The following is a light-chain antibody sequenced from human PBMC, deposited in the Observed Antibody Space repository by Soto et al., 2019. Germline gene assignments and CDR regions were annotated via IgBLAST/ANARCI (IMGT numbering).Light chain of an antibody. Sequence: QTVVTQEPSFSVSRGTTVTLTCALNYGSVSTNYFASWYQQTPGQAPRTLIYNTNTRSSGVPDRFPGSILGSKAALTITGAQADDESDYYCVLYMGNGIWVFGGGTKLTVL. CDR1: YGSVSTNYF. V-gene: IGLV8-61*01. J-gene: IGLJ3*02. CDR3: VLYMGNGIWV. CDR2: NTN.